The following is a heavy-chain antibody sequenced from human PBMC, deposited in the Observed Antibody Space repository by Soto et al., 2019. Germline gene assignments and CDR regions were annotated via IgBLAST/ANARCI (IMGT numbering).Heavy chain of an antibody. Sequence: GSLRLSCAASGXTFSSYSMHWVRQAPGKGLEWVAVIWYDGSKKYYADSVKGRFTISRENSKNTLYMQMSSMRAEDTAVYYCARGSENGDYWGQGTLGTVSS. D-gene: IGHD3-16*01. CDR3: ARGSENGDY. J-gene: IGHJ4*02. V-gene: IGHV3-33*01. CDR2: IWYDGSKK. CDR1: GXTFSSYS.